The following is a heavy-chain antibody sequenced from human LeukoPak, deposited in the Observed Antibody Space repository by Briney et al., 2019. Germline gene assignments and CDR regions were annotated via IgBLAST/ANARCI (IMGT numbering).Heavy chain of an antibody. J-gene: IGHJ4*02. CDR1: GFRFNTYW. D-gene: IGHD4/OR15-4a*01. V-gene: IGHV3-7*01. Sequence: GGSLRLSCAASGFRFNTYWMSWVCQAPGKGLEWVANIKQDGNEKYYADSVKGRFTISRDNGKNSLDLQMNSLRADDTAVYYCARDTLGEGEDANYAVYYFDYWGQGTVVTVSS. CDR2: IKQDGNEK. CDR3: ARDTLGEGEDANYAVYYFDY.